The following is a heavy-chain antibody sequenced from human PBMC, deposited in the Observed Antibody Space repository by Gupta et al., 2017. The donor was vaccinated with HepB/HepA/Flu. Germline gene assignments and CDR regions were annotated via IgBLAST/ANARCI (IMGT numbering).Heavy chain of an antibody. D-gene: IGHD3-3*01. CDR1: GFTFSSYW. CDR2: IKQDGSEK. Sequence: EVQLVESGGGLVQPGGSLRPSCAASGFTFSSYWMSWVRQAPGKGLEWVANIKQDGSEKYYVDSVKGRFTISRDNAKNSRYLQMNSLRAEDTAVYYCARKQLRFLEWLLYRNAYFDYWGQGTLVTVSS. CDR3: ARKQLRFLEWLLYRNAYFDY. J-gene: IGHJ4*02. V-gene: IGHV3-7*01.